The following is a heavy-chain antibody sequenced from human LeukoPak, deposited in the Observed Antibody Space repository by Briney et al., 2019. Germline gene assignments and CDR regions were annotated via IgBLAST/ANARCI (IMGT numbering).Heavy chain of an antibody. CDR1: GGTFSSYA. J-gene: IGHJ6*03. Sequence: ASVKVSCKASGGTFSSYAISWVRQAPGQGLEWMGGIIPIFGTANYAQKFQGRVTITTDESTSTAYMELSSLRSGDTAVYYCAMVGNSAPNYYYYMDVWGKGTTVTVSS. CDR2: IIPIFGTA. D-gene: IGHD2-15*01. V-gene: IGHV1-69*05. CDR3: AMVGNSAPNYYYYMDV.